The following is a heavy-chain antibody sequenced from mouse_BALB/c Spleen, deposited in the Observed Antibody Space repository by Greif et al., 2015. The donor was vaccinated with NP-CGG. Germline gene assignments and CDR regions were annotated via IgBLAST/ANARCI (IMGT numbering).Heavy chain of an antibody. CDR1: GYAFSSYW. J-gene: IGHJ4*01. V-gene: IGHV1-80*01. CDR2: IYPGDGDT. CDR3: ARYDYDYYAMDY. D-gene: IGHD2-4*01. Sequence: VKLMESGAELVRPGSSVKISCKASGYAFSSYWMNWVKQRPGQGLEWIGQIYPGDGDTNYNGKFKGKATLTADKSSSTAYMQLSSLTSEDSAVYFRARYDYDYYAMDYWGQGTSVTVSS.